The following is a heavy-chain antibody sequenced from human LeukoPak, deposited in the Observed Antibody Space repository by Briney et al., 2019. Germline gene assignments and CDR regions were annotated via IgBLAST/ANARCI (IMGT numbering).Heavy chain of an antibody. D-gene: IGHD6-13*01. V-gene: IGHV4-39*02. CDR2: IYYSGST. Sequence: PSETLSLTCTVSGGSISSSSYYWGWIRQPPGKGLEWIGSIYYSGSTYYNPSLKSRVTISVDTSKNQLSLKLSSVTAADTAVYYCAREAYSSWYPYYYYYYYMDVWGKGTTVTVSS. CDR1: GGSISSSSYY. CDR3: AREAYSSWYPYYYYYYYMDV. J-gene: IGHJ6*03.